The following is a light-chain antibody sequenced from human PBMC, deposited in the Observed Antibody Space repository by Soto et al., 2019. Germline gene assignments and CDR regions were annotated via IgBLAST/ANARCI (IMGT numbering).Light chain of an antibody. V-gene: IGKV1-39*01. Sequence: DIQITQSPPSLSASVGDRVTITCRASQTISNYLNWYQQKSGQAPKLLIYTAASLQSGVPSRFSGSGSGTDFTLTITTLQPEDFATYYCQKYNSAPLTFGGGTKVDIK. CDR2: TAA. CDR1: QTISNY. J-gene: IGKJ4*01. CDR3: QKYNSAPLT.